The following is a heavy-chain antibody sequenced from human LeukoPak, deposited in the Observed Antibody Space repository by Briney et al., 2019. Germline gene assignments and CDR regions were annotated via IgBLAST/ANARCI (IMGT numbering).Heavy chain of an antibody. D-gene: IGHD2-2*01. J-gene: IGHJ3*02. CDR1: GGSISSSSYY. V-gene: IGHV4-39*07. CDR2: IYYSGST. CDR3: AREDIVVVPAAKRWAFDI. Sequence: PSETLSLTCTVSGGSISSSSYYWGWNRQPPGKGLEWIGSIYYSGSTYYNPSLKSRVTISVDTSKNQFSLKLSSVTAADTAVYYRAREDIVVVPAAKRWAFDIWGQGTMVTVSS.